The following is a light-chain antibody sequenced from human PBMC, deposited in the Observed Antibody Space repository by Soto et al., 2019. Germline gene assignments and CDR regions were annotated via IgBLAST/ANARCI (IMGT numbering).Light chain of an antibody. CDR3: SSYTSSSKGYVV. CDR1: SSDVGGYNY. V-gene: IGLV2-14*01. Sequence: QSVLTQPASVSGSPGQSITISCTGTSSDVGGYNYVSWYQQHPGKAPKLMIYDVSNRPSGVSNRFSGSKSGNTASLTISGLQAEDEADYYCSSYTSSSKGYVVFGGGTQLTVL. J-gene: IGLJ2*01. CDR2: DVS.